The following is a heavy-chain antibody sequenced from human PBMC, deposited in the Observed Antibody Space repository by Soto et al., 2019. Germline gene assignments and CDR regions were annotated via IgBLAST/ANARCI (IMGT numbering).Heavy chain of an antibody. CDR2: ISYDGSNK. Sequence: PGGSLRLSCAASGFTFSSYAMHWVRQSPGKGLEWVAVISYDGSNKYYADSVKGRFTISRDNSKNTLYLQMNSLRAEDTAVYYCARIPKRYSSGWYASPIDYYYYGTDVWGQGTTVTVSS. V-gene: IGHV3-30-3*01. CDR1: GFTFSSYA. J-gene: IGHJ6*02. CDR3: ARIPKRYSSGWYASPIDYYYYGTDV. D-gene: IGHD6-19*01.